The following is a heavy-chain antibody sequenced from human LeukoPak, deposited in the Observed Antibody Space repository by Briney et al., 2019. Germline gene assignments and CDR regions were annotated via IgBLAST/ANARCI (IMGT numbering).Heavy chain of an antibody. D-gene: IGHD1-26*01. CDR1: GFTFISYT. CDR2: ISSSAYST. Sequence: GGSLRLSCAASGFTFISYTMSWVRHAPGEGLEWGSAISSSAYSTYYADSVKGRFTISRDNTKNTLYLRMNSLRAEDTAVYYCATETVGAPPIDYWGQGTLVTVSS. J-gene: IGHJ4*02. V-gene: IGHV3-23*01. CDR3: ATETVGAPPIDY.